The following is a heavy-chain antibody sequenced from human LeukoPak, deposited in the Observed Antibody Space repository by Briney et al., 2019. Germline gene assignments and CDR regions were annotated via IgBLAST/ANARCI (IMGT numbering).Heavy chain of an antibody. D-gene: IGHD6-19*01. V-gene: IGHV1-18*01. J-gene: IGHJ4*02. Sequence: ASVKVSCKASGYTFTSYGINWVRQAPGQGLEWMGWISAYNGNTNYAQKLQGRVTMTTDTSASTAYMEVSSLRSEDTAVYYCARNMAVAGTPGVWGQGTLVTVSS. CDR2: ISAYNGNT. CDR3: ARNMAVAGTPGV. CDR1: GYTFTSYG.